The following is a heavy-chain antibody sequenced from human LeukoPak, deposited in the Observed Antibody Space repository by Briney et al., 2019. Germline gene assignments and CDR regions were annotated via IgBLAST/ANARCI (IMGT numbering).Heavy chain of an antibody. CDR2: IKQDGSEK. D-gene: IGHD6-6*01. V-gene: IGHV3-7*01. Sequence: PGGSLRLSCAASGFTFSRYWMSWVRQAPGKGLEWVANIKQDGSEKYYVDSVKGRFTISRDNAKNSLYLQRNSLRAEDTAVYYCAREYSSSYYFDYWGQGTLVTVSS. CDR1: GFTFSRYW. J-gene: IGHJ4*02. CDR3: AREYSSSYYFDY.